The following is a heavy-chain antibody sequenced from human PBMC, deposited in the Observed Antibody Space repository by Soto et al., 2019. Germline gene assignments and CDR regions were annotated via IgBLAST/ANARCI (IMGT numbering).Heavy chain of an antibody. Sequence: GGSLRLSCVVSGFTFSTYAMSWVRQAPGKGLEWVSAISGSGATTYYAESVKGRFTISRDNSQNTLYLQMFSLRAEDAAVYYCAKDGHFRDGYNSPEFDYWGQGTLVTVSS. CDR2: ISGSGATT. D-gene: IGHD5-12*01. J-gene: IGHJ4*02. CDR1: GFTFSTYA. V-gene: IGHV3-23*01. CDR3: AKDGHFRDGYNSPEFDY.